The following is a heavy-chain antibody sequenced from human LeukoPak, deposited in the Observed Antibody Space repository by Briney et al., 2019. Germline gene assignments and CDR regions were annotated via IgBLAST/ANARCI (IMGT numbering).Heavy chain of an antibody. V-gene: IGHV3-21*01. CDR3: AALDHGHDY. CDR1: GFTFSRNS. J-gene: IGHJ4*02. Sequence: GGSLRLSCAASGFTFSRNSMNWVRQAPGKGLEWVSSISTSSSYIYYADSVKGRFTISRDNAKNTLYLQMNSLRAEDTAVYYCAALDHGHDYWGQGTLVTVSS. CDR2: ISTSSSYI.